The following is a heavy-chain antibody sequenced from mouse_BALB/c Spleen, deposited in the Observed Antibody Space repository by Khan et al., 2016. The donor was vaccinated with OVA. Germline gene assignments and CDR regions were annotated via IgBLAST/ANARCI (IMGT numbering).Heavy chain of an antibody. CDR1: GYTFTSYI. J-gene: IGHJ3*01. CDR3: ARGDYYGSAGFAY. D-gene: IGHD1-1*01. V-gene: IGHV1S136*01. CDR2: INPYTDNT. Sequence: EVQLQQSGPELVKPGASVKMSCKASGYTFTSYIMHWVKQKPGQGLEWIGYINPYTDNTKYNEKFKGKATLTSDKSSSTAYMELSSLTSEDSAVYYWARGDYYGSAGFAYWGQGTLVTVSA.